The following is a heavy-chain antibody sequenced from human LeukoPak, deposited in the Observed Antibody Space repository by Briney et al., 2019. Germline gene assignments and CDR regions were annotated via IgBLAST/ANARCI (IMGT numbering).Heavy chain of an antibody. CDR2: ISWNSGSI. Sequence: GGSLRLSCAASGFTFDDYAMHWVRQAPGKGLEWVSGISWNSGSIGYADSVKGRFTISRDNAKNSLYLQMNSLRAEDTAVYYCAGERVFSYWGQGTLVTVSS. V-gene: IGHV3-9*01. D-gene: IGHD3-16*01. CDR1: GFTFDDYA. J-gene: IGHJ4*02. CDR3: AGERVFSY.